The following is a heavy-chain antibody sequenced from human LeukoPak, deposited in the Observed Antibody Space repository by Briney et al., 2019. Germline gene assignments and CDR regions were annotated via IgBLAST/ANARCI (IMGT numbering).Heavy chain of an antibody. D-gene: IGHD6-13*01. V-gene: IGHV5-51*01. Sequence: GQSLNFSSKGSGYSVTSYWNSWVRQMPGKGLEWMGIIYPGDSDTRYSPSLQGQVTISADKSISTAYLQWSSLKASDTAMYYCARGQYSSSWYAGYYYYHGMNVWGQGRTVTVSS. CDR2: IYPGDSDT. CDR3: ARGQYSSSWYAGYYYYHGMNV. J-gene: IGHJ6*02. CDR1: GYSVTSYW.